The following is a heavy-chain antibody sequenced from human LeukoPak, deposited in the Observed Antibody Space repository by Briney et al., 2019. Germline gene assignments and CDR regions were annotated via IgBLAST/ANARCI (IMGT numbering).Heavy chain of an antibody. V-gene: IGHV4-34*01. CDR1: SGSCRGYY. D-gene: IGHD3-10*01. CDR2: INHSGST. Sequence: SETLSLTCAVYSGSCRGYYWSWIRQPPGKGLEWIGEINHSGSTNYNPSLKSRVTISVDTSKNQFSLKLSSVTAADTAVYYCARGRYYKFWGQGTLVTVSS. J-gene: IGHJ4*02. CDR3: ARGRYYKF.